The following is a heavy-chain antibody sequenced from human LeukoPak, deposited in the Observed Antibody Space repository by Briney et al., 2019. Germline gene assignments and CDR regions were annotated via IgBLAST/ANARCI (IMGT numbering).Heavy chain of an antibody. CDR2: INVGGTT. V-gene: IGHV4-34*01. J-gene: IGHJ4*02. D-gene: IGHD5-12*01. CDR1: GFTFSSYE. CDR3: ARGRPNLMVGAITISWGYFDH. Sequence: GSLRLSCAASGFTFSSYEMHWVRQAPGKGLEWIGDINVGGTTTHNPSLKSRVTLSLDASKNQFSLKLNFVTAADTGLYYCARGRPNLMVGAITISWGYFDHWGQGTLVTVSS.